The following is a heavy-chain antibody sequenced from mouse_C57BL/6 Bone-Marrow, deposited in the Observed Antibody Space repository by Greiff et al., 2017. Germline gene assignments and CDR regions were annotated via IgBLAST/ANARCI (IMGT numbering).Heavy chain of an antibody. V-gene: IGHV1-87*01. D-gene: IGHD2-2*01. CDR1: YTFSRRVH. CDR2: GQGLEWIG. CDR3: SEDSAVYYCAWALWLRRGGYYAMDY. J-gene: IGHJ4*01. Sequence: QVQLQQSGPELARPWASVKISCQAFYTFSRRVHFAIRDTNYWMQWVKQRPGQGLEWIGAIYPGNGDTSYNQKFKGKDTLTADKSSSTAYMQLSSLTSEDSAVYYCAWALWLRRGGYYAMDYWGQGTSVTVSS.